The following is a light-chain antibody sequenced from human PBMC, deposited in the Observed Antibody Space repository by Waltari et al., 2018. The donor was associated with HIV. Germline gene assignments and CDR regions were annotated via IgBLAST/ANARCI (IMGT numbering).Light chain of an antibody. CDR2: KAS. V-gene: IGKV1-5*03. J-gene: IGKJ2*01. Sequence: DIQMTQSPSTLSASVGDRVTITCRASQSISSWLAWYQQKPGTAPKLLIYKASTLESGVPSRFSGSGSGTEFTLTISSLQPDDFATYYCQRYNTYPYTFGQGTKLK. CDR3: QRYNTYPYT. CDR1: QSISSW.